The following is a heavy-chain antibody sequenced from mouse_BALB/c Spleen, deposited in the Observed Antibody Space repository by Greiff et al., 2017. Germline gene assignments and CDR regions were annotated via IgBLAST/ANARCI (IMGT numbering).Heavy chain of an antibody. D-gene: IGHD1-1*01. CDR3: ARDGATVPFAY. CDR1: GFTFSDYG. J-gene: IGHJ3*01. V-gene: IGHV5-15*02. Sequence: EVQLVESGGGLVQPGGSRKLSCAASGFTFSDYGMAWVRQAPGKGPEWVAFISNLAYSIYYADTVTGRFTISRENAKNTLYLEMSSLRSEDTAMYYCARDGATVPFAYWGQGTLVTVSA. CDR2: ISNLAYSI.